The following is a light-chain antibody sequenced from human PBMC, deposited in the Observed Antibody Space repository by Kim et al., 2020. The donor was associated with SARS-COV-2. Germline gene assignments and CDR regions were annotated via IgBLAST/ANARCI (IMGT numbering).Light chain of an antibody. Sequence: GARATSTFQSSHTLVYNNKNYLTWYQQKPGQPPKLLIYWASTRESGVPDRFSGSGSGTDFTLSISSLQTEDVAVYYCQQYYTSPYTFGQGTKLEI. CDR1: HTLVYNNKNY. V-gene: IGKV4-1*01. CDR3: QQYYTSPYT. CDR2: WAS. J-gene: IGKJ2*01.